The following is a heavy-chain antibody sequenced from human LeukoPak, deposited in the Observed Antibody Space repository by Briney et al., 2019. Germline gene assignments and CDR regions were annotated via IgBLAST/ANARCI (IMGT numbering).Heavy chain of an antibody. CDR3: AKDILLWSFDS. V-gene: IGHV3-23*01. J-gene: IGHJ4*02. Sequence: GGSLRLSCAASGFTFSTNTMAWVRQAPGKGLEWVAAIDRDANTHYADSVRGRITISRDNSKNTVSLQMSSLRADDTAVYYCAKDILLWSFDSWGPGILVTVSS. CDR2: IDRDANT. CDR1: GFTFSTNT. D-gene: IGHD2-21*02.